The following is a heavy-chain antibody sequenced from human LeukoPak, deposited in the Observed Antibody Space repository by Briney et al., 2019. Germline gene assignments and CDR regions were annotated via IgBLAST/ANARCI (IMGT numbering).Heavy chain of an antibody. V-gene: IGHV4-59*01. CDR3: ARDRWNDAYNGMDV. J-gene: IGHJ6*02. Sequence: PSETLSLTCTVSGGSISNYYWSWIRQPPGKGLEWIGYIYYSGSTNYNPSLKSRVTISVDTSKNQFSLKLNSVTAADTAVYYCARDRWNDAYNGMDVWGQGTTVTVSS. CDR1: GGSISNYY. CDR2: IYYSGST. D-gene: IGHD1-1*01.